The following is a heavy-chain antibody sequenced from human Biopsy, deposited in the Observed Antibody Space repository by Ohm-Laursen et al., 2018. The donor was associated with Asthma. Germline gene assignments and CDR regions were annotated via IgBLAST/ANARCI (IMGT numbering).Heavy chain of an antibody. D-gene: IGHD3-10*01. Sequence: SSVKVSCKASGGTFSSYSVSWVRQAPGQGLEWMGGIIPIFGTANYAQKFQGRVTITADESTSTAYMELSSLRSEDTAVYYCARHPYVDGSDNYYYRGNDYYLGMDVWGQGTTVTVSS. V-gene: IGHV1-69*01. CDR2: IIPIFGTA. CDR1: GGTFSSYS. J-gene: IGHJ6*02. CDR3: ARHPYVDGSDNYYYRGNDYYLGMDV.